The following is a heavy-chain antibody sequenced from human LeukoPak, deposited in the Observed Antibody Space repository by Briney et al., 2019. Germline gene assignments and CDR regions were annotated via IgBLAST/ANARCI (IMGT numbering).Heavy chain of an antibody. Sequence: PGGSLRLSCAASGFTFSTYAMHWVRQAPGKGLEYVSAISSNGGSTYYASSVKGRFTISRDNSKKTLYLQMNSLRAEDTAVYYCAKYRSTTAAGKDFDYWGQGTLVTVSS. CDR1: GFTFSTYA. D-gene: IGHD6-25*01. CDR3: AKYRSTTAAGKDFDY. V-gene: IGHV3-64*01. CDR2: ISSNGGST. J-gene: IGHJ4*02.